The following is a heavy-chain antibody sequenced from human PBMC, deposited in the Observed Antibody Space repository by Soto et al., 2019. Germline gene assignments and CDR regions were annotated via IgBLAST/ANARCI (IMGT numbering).Heavy chain of an antibody. V-gene: IGHV1-18*01. CDR3: ARDPQYSSSWKYDYYYCYKDV. CDR1: GYTFTSYG. Sequence: ASVKVSCKASGYTFTSYGISWVRQAPGQGLEWMGWISAYNGNTNYAQKLQGRVTMTTDTSTSTAYMELRSLRSDDTAVYYCARDPQYSSSWKYDYYYCYKDVWGKGTTVTVSS. D-gene: IGHD6-13*01. J-gene: IGHJ6*03. CDR2: ISAYNGNT.